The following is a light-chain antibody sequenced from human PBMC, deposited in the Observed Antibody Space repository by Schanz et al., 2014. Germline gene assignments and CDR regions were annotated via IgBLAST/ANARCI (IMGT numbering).Light chain of an antibody. Sequence: QSALTQPASVSFSPLHSITISFTRASSDGSLFYASWYQHHPGKAPKLMIYDVNNRPSGVSNRFSGSKSGNTASLTISGHQAEDEADYYCSSYTSTSTPFVFGTGTKLTVL. V-gene: IGLV2-14*03. J-gene: IGLJ1*01. CDR2: DVN. CDR1: SSDGSLFY. CDR3: SSYTSTSTPFV.